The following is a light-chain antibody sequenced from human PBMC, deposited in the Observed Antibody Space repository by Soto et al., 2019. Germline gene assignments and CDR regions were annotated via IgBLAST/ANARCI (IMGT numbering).Light chain of an antibody. CDR1: QTVRNNY. CDR2: AAS. CDR3: QQRSNWPT. Sequence: EFVLTQSPGTLSLSPGARVPLSCRASQTVRNNYLAWYQQKPGQAPRLLIYAASTRATGIPARFSGSGSGTDFTLTISSLEPEDFAVYYCQQRSNWPTFGQGTKVDIK. V-gene: IGKV3D-20*02. J-gene: IGKJ1*01.